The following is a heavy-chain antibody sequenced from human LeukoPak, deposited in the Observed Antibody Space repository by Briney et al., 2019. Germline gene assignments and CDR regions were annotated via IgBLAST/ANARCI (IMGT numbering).Heavy chain of an antibody. J-gene: IGHJ4*02. Sequence: GGSLRLSCAASGFTFDDYAMRWVQQAPGKGLEWVSGISWNSGSIAYADSVKGRFTISRDNAKNSLYLQMNSLRAEDMALYYCARGSATGGRMDYWGQGTLVTVSS. D-gene: IGHD5-24*01. CDR1: GFTFDDYA. V-gene: IGHV3-9*03. CDR2: ISWNSGSI. CDR3: ARGSATGGRMDY.